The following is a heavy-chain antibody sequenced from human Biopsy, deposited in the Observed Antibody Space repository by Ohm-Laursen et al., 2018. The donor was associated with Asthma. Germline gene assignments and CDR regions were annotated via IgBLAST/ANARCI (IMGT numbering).Heavy chain of an antibody. CDR1: GFTFSSFA. V-gene: IGHV3-23*01. J-gene: IGHJ6*02. CDR2: ITRSAGRT. CDR3: ARIAMCTTTACGPYYIYKMDV. Sequence: SLRLFCTASGFTFSSFAMSWVRQAPGKGLEWVSAITRSAGRTDYADSVKGRFTISRDSSNTVYLQMNWLRAEDTAIYYCARIAMCTTTACGPYYIYKMDVWGQGTTVTVSS. D-gene: IGHD5/OR15-5a*01.